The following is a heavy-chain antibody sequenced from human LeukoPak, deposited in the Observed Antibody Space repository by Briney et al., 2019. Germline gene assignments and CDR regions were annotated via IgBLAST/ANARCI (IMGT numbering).Heavy chain of an antibody. CDR1: GFTFSSYW. V-gene: IGHV3-7*01. D-gene: IGHD6-19*01. CDR2: IKQDGSEK. Sequence: GGSLRLSCAASGFTFSSYWMSWVRQAPGKGLEGVANIKQDGSEKYYVDSVKGRFTISRDNAKNSLYLQMNSLRAEDTAVYYCARDHIQWLNTFDYWGQGTLVTVSS. CDR3: ARDHIQWLNTFDY. J-gene: IGHJ4*02.